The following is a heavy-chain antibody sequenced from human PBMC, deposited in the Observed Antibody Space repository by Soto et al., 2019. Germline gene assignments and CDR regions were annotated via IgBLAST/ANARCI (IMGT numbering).Heavy chain of an antibody. CDR1: GYTFTSYA. Sequence: ASVKVSCKASGYTFTSYAMHWVRQAPGQRLEWMGWINAGNGNTKYSQKFQGRVTITRDTSASTAYMELSSLRSEDTAVYYCARDRGSGIAVVPAASYGMDVWGHGTTVTVSS. J-gene: IGHJ6*02. D-gene: IGHD2-2*01. CDR3: ARDRGSGIAVVPAASYGMDV. V-gene: IGHV1-3*01. CDR2: INAGNGNT.